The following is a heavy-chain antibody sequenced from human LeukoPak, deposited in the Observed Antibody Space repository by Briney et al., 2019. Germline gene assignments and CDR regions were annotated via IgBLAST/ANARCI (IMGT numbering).Heavy chain of an antibody. V-gene: IGHV3-74*01. CDR2: ITSDESST. CDR3: ARDRDSSGWSGGFDY. D-gene: IGHD6-19*01. J-gene: IGHJ4*02. Sequence: GGSLRLSCAASGFTFSSYWMHWLRHAPGKGLVWVSRITSDESSTNYADSVKRRFTISRDNAKNTLHLQVNSMRAEDTAVYYCARDRDSSGWSGGFDYWGQGTLVTVSS. CDR1: GFTFSSYW.